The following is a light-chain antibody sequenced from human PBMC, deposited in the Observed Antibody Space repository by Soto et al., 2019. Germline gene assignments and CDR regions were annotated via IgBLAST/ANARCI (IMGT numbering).Light chain of an antibody. CDR3: AAWDDSLNGYV. CDR1: SSNVGSNN. CDR2: NNN. Sequence: QSVLTQPPSASGTPGQRVTISCSGSSSNVGSNNVNWYQQLPGTAPKLLIYNNNQRPSGVPDRFSGSKSGTSASLTISGLQSDDEADYYCAAWDDSLNGYVFGTGTKVTVL. J-gene: IGLJ1*01. V-gene: IGLV1-44*01.